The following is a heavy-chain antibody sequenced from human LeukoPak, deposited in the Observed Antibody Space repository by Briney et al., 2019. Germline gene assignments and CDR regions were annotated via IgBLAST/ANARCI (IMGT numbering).Heavy chain of an antibody. CDR2: ISSSGSSI. Sequence: GGSLRLSCAGSGFTFSTYEMNWVRQAPGKGLEWVSYISSSGSSIYYADSVKGRFTISRDNAKNSLYLQMNSLRAEDTAVYYCARDLGGTMVRGVIALHPGFDYWGQGTLVTVSS. D-gene: IGHD3-10*01. CDR1: GFTFSTYE. J-gene: IGHJ4*02. CDR3: ARDLGGTMVRGVIALHPGFDY. V-gene: IGHV3-48*03.